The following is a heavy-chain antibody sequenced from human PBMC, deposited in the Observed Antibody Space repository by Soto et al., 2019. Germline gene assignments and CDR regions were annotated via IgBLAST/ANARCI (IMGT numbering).Heavy chain of an antibody. J-gene: IGHJ3*02. CDR3: ARDGYSYGSMDAFDI. D-gene: IGHD5-18*01. Sequence: ASVKVSCKASGYTFTSYYMHWVRQAPGQGLEWMGIINPSGGSTSYAQKFQGRVTMTRDTSTSTVYMELSSLRSEDTAVYYCARDGYSYGSMDAFDIWGQGTMVTVSS. CDR1: GYTFTSYY. CDR2: INPSGGST. V-gene: IGHV1-46*01.